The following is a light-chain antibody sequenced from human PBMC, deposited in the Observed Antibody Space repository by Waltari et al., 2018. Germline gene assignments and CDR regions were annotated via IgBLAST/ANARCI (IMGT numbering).Light chain of an antibody. V-gene: IGLV2-23*01. CDR3: CSFAGSTTWV. Sequence: QSALTQPASVSGSPGQSITISCTGTSSDVGGYNLVSWYQQHPGKAPKLIIYEGNKWPSWVSHRFSGSKSGNTASLTISGLQAEDDADYYCCSFAGSTTWVFGGGTTLTVL. CDR1: SSDVGGYNL. J-gene: IGLJ3*02. CDR2: EGN.